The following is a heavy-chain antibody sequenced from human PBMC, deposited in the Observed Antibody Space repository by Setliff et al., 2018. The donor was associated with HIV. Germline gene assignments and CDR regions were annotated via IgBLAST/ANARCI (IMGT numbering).Heavy chain of an antibody. Sequence: ASVKVSCKASGYSFTNYYMNWVRQAPGQGIEWMGIINPSGGGTTYAQKFQGRVTMTRDTSTDTLYMDLSSLKSEDTAVYYCVRGMTSYDSSGYSIPYYFDYWGQGTLVTVSS. CDR1: GYSFTNYY. J-gene: IGHJ4*02. D-gene: IGHD3-22*01. CDR3: VRGMTSYDSSGYSIPYYFDY. CDR2: INPSGGGT. V-gene: IGHV1-46*01.